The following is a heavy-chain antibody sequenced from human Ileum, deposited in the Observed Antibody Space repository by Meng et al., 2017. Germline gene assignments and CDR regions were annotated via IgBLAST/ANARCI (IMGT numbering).Heavy chain of an antibody. CDR1: GGPISSYY. D-gene: IGHD3-16*02. J-gene: IGHJ4*02. V-gene: IGHV4-4*07. Sequence: GSLRLSCTVSGGPISSYYWSWIRQPAGKGLEWIGRFYTSGSTNYNPSLKSRVTMSVDTSKNQFSLKLSSVTASDTAVYYCARDMLITFGVVIVSVYFDYWGQGTLVTVSS. CDR3: ARDMLITFGVVIVSVYFDY. CDR2: FYTSGST.